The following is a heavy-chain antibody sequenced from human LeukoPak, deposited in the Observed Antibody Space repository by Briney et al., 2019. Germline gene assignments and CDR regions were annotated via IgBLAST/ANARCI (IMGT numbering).Heavy chain of an antibody. J-gene: IGHJ4*02. Sequence: ASVKVSCKASGYIFTGYYMHWVRQAPGQGLEWMGWINPDNGDTSYAQMLQARVTMTRDTSISTAYMELSSLRSEDTAVYYCARDNDSRDPPHFDYWGQGTLVTVSS. CDR2: INPDNGDT. D-gene: IGHD3-16*01. CDR3: ARDNDSRDPPHFDY. CDR1: GYIFTGYY. V-gene: IGHV1-2*02.